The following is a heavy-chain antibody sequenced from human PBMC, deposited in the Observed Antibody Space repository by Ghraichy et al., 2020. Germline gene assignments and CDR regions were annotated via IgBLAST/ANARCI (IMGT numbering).Heavy chain of an antibody. CDR3: AKDSSGWADYHYYGMDV. D-gene: IGHD6-19*01. CDR1: GFTFSSYG. Sequence: GSLRLSCAASGFTFSSYGMHWVRQAPGKGLEWVAVISYDGSNKYYADSVKGRFTISRDNSKNTLYLQMNSLRAEDTAVYYCAKDSSGWADYHYYGMDVWGQGTTVTVSS. J-gene: IGHJ6*02. CDR2: ISYDGSNK. V-gene: IGHV3-30*18.